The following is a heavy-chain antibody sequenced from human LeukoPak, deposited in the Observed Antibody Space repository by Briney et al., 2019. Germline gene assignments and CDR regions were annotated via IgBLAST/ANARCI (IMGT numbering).Heavy chain of an antibody. Sequence: GGSLRLSCAASGYTFTSYAMNWVRQAPGQGLEWMGWINTNTGNPTYAQGFTGRFVFSLDTSVSTAYLQISSLKAEDTAVYYCARDREIAAAGSCFDYWGQGTLVAVSS. J-gene: IGHJ4*02. D-gene: IGHD6-13*01. CDR2: INTNTGNP. CDR1: GYTFTSYA. CDR3: ARDREIAAAGSCFDY. V-gene: IGHV7-4-1*02.